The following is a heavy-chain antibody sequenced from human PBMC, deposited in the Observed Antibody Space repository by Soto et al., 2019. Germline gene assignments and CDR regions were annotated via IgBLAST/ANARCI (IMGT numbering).Heavy chain of an antibody. CDR1: GGSISSSNW. J-gene: IGHJ4*02. CDR2: IYHSGST. Sequence: QVQLQESGPGLVKPSGTLSLTCAVSGGSISSSNWWSWVRQPPGKGLEWIGEIYHSGSTNQNPSLQSRVTISVDKSKNQFSLKLTSVTAADTAVYYCARAAMGGSSWPFDYWGQGTLVTVSS. D-gene: IGHD6-13*01. CDR3: ARAAMGGSSWPFDY. V-gene: IGHV4-4*02.